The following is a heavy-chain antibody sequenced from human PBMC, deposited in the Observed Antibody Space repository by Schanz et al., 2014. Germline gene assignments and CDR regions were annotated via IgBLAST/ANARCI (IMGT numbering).Heavy chain of an antibody. D-gene: IGHD6-6*01. CDR2: NIHVLGVT. CDR1: GYTFISYG. CDR3: ARDQSPYTNSSDVRYFDY. V-gene: IGHV1-69*04. Sequence: QVQLVQSGAEVKKPGASVKVSCKASGYTFISYGIKWVRQAPGQGLEWMGRNIHVLGVTNYAQKFQGRLTITVDQSKTTAFMELSSLRVEDTAVYYCARDQSPYTNSSDVRYFDYWGQGTLXTVSS. J-gene: IGHJ4*02.